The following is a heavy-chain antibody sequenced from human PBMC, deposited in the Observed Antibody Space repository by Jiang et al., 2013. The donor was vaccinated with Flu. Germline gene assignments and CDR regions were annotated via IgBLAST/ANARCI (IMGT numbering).Heavy chain of an antibody. J-gene: IGHJ4*02. D-gene: IGHD3-16*01. CDR3: ARGANGLYVSYFDF. V-gene: IGHV6-1*01. CDR1: GDSVFSNSAV. CDR2: TYYRSKWYN. Sequence: TLSLTCAISGDSVFSNSAVWNWIRQSPSRGLEWLGRTYYRSKWYNDYAVSVKSRIVINPDTSKNQFSLQLNSVTPEDTAVYYCARGANGLYVSYFDFWGQGTLVTVSS.